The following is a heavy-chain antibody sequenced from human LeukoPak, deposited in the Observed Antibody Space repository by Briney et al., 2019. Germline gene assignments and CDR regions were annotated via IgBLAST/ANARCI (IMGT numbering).Heavy chain of an antibody. CDR1: GYSFTSYW. CDR2: IYPGDSDT. V-gene: IGHV5-51*01. Sequence: GESLKISCKGSGYSFTSYWIGWVRQMPGKGLEWMGIIYPGDSDTRYSPSFQGQVTTSADKSISTAYLQWSSLKASDTAMYYCARTSIAAPIAQDAFDIWGQGTMVTVSS. D-gene: IGHD6-6*01. CDR3: ARTSIAAPIAQDAFDI. J-gene: IGHJ3*02.